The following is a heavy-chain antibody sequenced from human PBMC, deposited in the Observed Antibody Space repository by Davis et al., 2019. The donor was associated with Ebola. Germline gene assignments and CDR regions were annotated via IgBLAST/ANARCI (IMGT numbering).Heavy chain of an antibody. CDR1: GFTFSRYG. CDR2: ISYDETNK. V-gene: IGHV3-30*18. Sequence: GESLKTSCAASGFTFSRYGMHWVRQAPGKGPEWVAVISYDETNKDYADSVKGRFTISRDNSKNTLYLQMNSLRAEDTAVYYCAKDRGRKNWNDGSPLDRWGQGALVTVSS. D-gene: IGHD1-1*01. J-gene: IGHJ5*02. CDR3: AKDRGRKNWNDGSPLDR.